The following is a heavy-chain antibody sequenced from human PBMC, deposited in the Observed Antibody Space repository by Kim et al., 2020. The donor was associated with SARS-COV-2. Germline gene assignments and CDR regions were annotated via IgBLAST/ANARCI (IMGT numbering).Heavy chain of an antibody. CDR2: VNSDGSST. D-gene: IGHD3-16*01. J-gene: IGHJ4*02. CDR3: ASVSTGYVCGIFDY. Sequence: GGSLRLSCVASGFTFSSYWMHWVRQAPGKGLVWVSRVNSDGSSTSYADSVKGRFTISRDNARNTLYLQMNSLRAEDTAVYYCASVSTGYVCGIFDYWGQG. CDR1: GFTFSSYW. V-gene: IGHV3-74*01.